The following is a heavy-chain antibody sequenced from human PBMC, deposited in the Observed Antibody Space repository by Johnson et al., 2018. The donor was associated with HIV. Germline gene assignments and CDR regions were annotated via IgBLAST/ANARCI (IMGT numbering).Heavy chain of an antibody. V-gene: IGHV3-7*03. CDR2: IKQDGSEK. Sequence: VQLVESGGGLVQPGGSLRLSCAASGFTFSDHYMDWVRQAPGKGLEWVANIKQDGSEKYYVDSVKGRFTISRDNAKNSLYLQMNSLRAEDTAVYYCARERSGWYGDAFDIWGQGTIVTVSS. J-gene: IGHJ3*02. CDR3: ARERSGWYGDAFDI. D-gene: IGHD6-19*01. CDR1: GFTFSDHY.